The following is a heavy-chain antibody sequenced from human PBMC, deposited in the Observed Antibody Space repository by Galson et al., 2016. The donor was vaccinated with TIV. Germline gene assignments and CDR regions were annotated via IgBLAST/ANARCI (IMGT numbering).Heavy chain of an antibody. V-gene: IGHV3-23*01. Sequence: SLRLSCAASGLRFNSYAMNWVRQAPGKGLEWASSIGGTGGSTYYADSVKGRSAISRDSYKDTVYLKMNSLRAEDTAIYFCAKDRQWIPSSLDYWGQGILVTVSS. J-gene: IGHJ4*02. CDR2: IGGTGGST. D-gene: IGHD5-18*01. CDR3: AKDRQWIPSSLDY. CDR1: GLRFNSYA.